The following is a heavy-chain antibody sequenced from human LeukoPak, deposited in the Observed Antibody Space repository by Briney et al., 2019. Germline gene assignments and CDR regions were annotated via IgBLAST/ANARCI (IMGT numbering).Heavy chain of an antibody. CDR1: GGSISSYY. J-gene: IGHJ6*04. CDR3: ARDLDTTVTMKGMDV. CDR2: IYYSGST. V-gene: IGHV4-59*01. Sequence: SSETLSLTCTVSGGSISSYYWSWIRQPPGKGLEWIGYIYYSGSTNYNPSLKSRVTISVDTSKNQFSLKLSSVTAADTAVYYCARDLDTTVTMKGMDVWGKGTTVTVSS. D-gene: IGHD4-17*01.